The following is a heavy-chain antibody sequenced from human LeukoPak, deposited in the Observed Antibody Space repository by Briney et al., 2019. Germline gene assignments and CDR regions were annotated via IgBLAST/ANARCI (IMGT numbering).Heavy chain of an antibody. Sequence: SETLSLTCAVYGGSFSGYYWSWIRQPPGKGLEWIGEINHSGSTNYNPSLKSRVTISVDTSKNQFSLKLSSVTAADTAVYYCARESVIGYCSGGSCVKWFDPLGPGNPGHRLL. CDR3: ARESVIGYCSGGSCVKWFDP. CDR2: INHSGST. D-gene: IGHD2-15*01. CDR1: GGSFSGYY. V-gene: IGHV4-34*01. J-gene: IGHJ5*02.